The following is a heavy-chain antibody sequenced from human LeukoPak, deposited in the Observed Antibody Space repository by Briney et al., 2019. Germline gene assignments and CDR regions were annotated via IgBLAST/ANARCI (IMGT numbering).Heavy chain of an antibody. CDR2: ISYDGSNK. CDR1: GFAFSSYA. J-gene: IGHJ3*02. D-gene: IGHD5-12*01. V-gene: IGHV3-30-3*01. Sequence: PGGSLRLSCAASGFAFSSYAMHWVRQAPGKGLEWVAVISYDGSNKYYADSVKGRFTISRDNAKNSLYLQMNSLRAEDTAVYYCARDQRWLRFPDAFDIWGQGTMVTVSS. CDR3: ARDQRWLRFPDAFDI.